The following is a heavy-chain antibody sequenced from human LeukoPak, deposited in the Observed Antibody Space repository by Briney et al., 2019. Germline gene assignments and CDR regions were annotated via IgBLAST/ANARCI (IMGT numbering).Heavy chain of an antibody. Sequence: SETLSLTCAVYGGSFSGYYWGWIRQPPGKGLEWIGEINHSGSTNYNPSLKSRVTISVDTSKNQFSLKLSSVTAADTAVYYCARGRGSSSWMYFDYWGQGTPVTVSS. D-gene: IGHD6-13*01. J-gene: IGHJ4*02. CDR1: GGSFSGYY. CDR2: INHSGST. V-gene: IGHV4-34*01. CDR3: ARGRGSSSWMYFDY.